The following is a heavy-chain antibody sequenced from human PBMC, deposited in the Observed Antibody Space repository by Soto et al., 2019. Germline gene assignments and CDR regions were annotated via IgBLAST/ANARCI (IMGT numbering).Heavy chain of an antibody. Sequence: SETLYLTCTVSSASISSSSCTWGWIRQPPGKGQEWIGSIYYSGTTYYNPSLNSRVTVSVDTSKNQFSLKVTFVTAADTAVYYCARLHGYCISSSCHGHYAMDVWGQGTTVT. D-gene: IGHD2-2*01. CDR3: ARLHGYCISSSCHGHYAMDV. CDR2: IYYSGTT. V-gene: IGHV4-39*01. J-gene: IGHJ6*02. CDR1: SASISSSSCT.